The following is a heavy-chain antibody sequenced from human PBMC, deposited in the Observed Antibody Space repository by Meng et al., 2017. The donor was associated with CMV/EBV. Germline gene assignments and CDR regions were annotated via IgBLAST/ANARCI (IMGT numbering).Heavy chain of an antibody. CDR1: GGTFSSYA. Sequence: SVKVSCKASGGTFSSYAISWVRQAPGQGLEWMGGIIPILGIANYAQKFQGRVTITADKSTSTAYMELSSLRSDDTAVYYCARDGHLDQNYYGMDVWGQGTTVTVSS. J-gene: IGHJ6*02. D-gene: IGHD2-2*03. CDR3: ARDGHLDQNYYGMDV. CDR2: IIPILGIA. V-gene: IGHV1-69*10.